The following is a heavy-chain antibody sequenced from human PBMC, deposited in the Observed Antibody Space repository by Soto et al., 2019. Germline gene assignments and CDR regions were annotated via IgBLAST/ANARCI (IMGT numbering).Heavy chain of an antibody. CDR2: IYYSGST. Sequence: SETLSLTCTVSGGSISSYYWSWIRQPPGKGLEWIGYIYYSGSTNYNPSLKSRVTISVDTSKNQFSLKLSSVTAADTAVYYCARRYGGNLDYWGHGTLVTVSS. CDR3: ARRYGGNLDY. CDR1: GGSISSYY. J-gene: IGHJ4*01. D-gene: IGHD1-26*01. V-gene: IGHV4-59*08.